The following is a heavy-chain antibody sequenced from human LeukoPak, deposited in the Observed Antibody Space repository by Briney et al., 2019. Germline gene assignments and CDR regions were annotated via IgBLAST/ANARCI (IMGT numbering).Heavy chain of an antibody. V-gene: IGHV3-23*01. D-gene: IGHD3-3*01. Sequence: GGSLRLSCAASGFTFRNYAMSWVRQAPGKGLEWVSAIGDSGYSTHYADSVKGRFTISRDNSKNTLYLQMNSLRAEDTAVYYCARGRRITIFGVVKSAPDYWGQGTLVTVSS. CDR3: ARGRRITIFGVVKSAPDY. CDR2: IGDSGYST. CDR1: GFTFRNYA. J-gene: IGHJ4*02.